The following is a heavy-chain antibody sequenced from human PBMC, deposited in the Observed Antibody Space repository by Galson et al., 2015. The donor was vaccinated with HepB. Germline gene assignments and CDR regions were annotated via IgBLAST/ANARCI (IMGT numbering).Heavy chain of an antibody. V-gene: IGHV3-20*01. CDR3: ARDRGYSLSSSDAFDI. J-gene: IGHJ3*02. CDR1: GFTFDDYG. Sequence: SLRLSCAASGFTFDDYGMSWVRQAPGKGLEWVSGINWNGGSTGYADSVKGRFTISRDNAKNSLYLQMNSLRAEDTALYHCARDRGYSLSSSDAFDIWGQGTMVTVSS. CDR2: INWNGGST. D-gene: IGHD6-6*01.